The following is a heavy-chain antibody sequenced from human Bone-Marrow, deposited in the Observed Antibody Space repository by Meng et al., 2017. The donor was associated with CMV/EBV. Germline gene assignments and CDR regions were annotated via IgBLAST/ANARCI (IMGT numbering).Heavy chain of an antibody. CDR2: INPNSGGT. CDR3: ARTIFGASPSVDY. CDR1: GYTFTGYF. D-gene: IGHD3-3*01. J-gene: IGHJ4*02. Sequence: ASVKVSCKASGYTFTGYFMYWVRQAPGQGLEWMGWINPNSGGTNYAQKFQGRVTMTMDTSISTACIELSRLTSDDTAVYYCARTIFGASPSVDYWGQGTLVTVSS. V-gene: IGHV1-2*02.